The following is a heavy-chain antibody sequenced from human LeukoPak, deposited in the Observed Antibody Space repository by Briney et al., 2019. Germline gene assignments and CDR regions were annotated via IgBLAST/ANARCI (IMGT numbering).Heavy chain of an antibody. D-gene: IGHD6-19*01. CDR1: GFTFSSYW. V-gene: IGHV3-7*01. CDR2: IKQDGSEK. Sequence: GGSLRLSCAASGFTFSSYWMSWVRQAPGKGLEWVANIKQDGSEKYYVDSVKGRFTISRDNAKNSLYLQMNSLRAEDTAVYYCASLYSSGWNYYYYMDVWGKGTTVTVSS. J-gene: IGHJ6*03. CDR3: ASLYSSGWNYYYYMDV.